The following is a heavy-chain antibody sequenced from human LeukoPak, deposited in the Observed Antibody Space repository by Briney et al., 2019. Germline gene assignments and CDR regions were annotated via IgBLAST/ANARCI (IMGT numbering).Heavy chain of an antibody. V-gene: IGHV3-30*04. D-gene: IGHD6-19*01. CDR2: ISYDGSNK. J-gene: IGHJ6*03. CDR1: GFTFSSYA. CDR3: AREYSSGWYIQYYYYYYYMDV. Sequence: PGGSLRLSCAASGFTFSSYAMHWVRQAPGKGLEWVAVISYDGSNKYYADSVKGRFTISRDNAKNSLYLQMNSLRAEDTAVYYCAREYSSGWYIQYYYYYYYMDVWGKGTTVTISS.